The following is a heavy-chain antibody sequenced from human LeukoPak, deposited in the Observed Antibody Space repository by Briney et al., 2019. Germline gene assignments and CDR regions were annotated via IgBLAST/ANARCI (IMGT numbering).Heavy chain of an antibody. CDR1: GYTFTGYY. Sequence: ASVKVSCKASGYTFTGYYMHWVRQAPGQGLEWMGWINPNSGGTNYAQKFQGRVTMTRNTSISTAYMELSSLRSEDTAVYYCAIAPSPYYYDSSGYYLFSAFDIWGQGTMVTVSS. D-gene: IGHD3-22*01. CDR2: INPNSGGT. J-gene: IGHJ3*02. V-gene: IGHV1-2*02. CDR3: AIAPSPYYYDSSGYYLFSAFDI.